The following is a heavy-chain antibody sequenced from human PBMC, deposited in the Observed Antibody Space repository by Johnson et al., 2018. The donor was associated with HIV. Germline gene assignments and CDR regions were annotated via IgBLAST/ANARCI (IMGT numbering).Heavy chain of an antibody. D-gene: IGHD3-3*01. J-gene: IGHJ3*02. Sequence: VQLVESGGGVVQPGRSLRLSCAASGFTVSSNYMSWVRQAPGKGLEWVSVIYSGGSTYYADSVKGRFTISRDNSKNTLYLQMTSLRAEDTAVYYCARTSLEWLLFAFDIWGQGTMVTVSS. V-gene: IGHV3-53*01. CDR1: GFTVSSNY. CDR2: IYSGGST. CDR3: ARTSLEWLLFAFDI.